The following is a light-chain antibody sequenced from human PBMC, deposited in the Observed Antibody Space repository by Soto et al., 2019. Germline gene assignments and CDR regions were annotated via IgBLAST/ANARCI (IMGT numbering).Light chain of an antibody. CDR3: QQYSSYWT. J-gene: IGKJ1*01. CDR1: QGISSY. CDR2: DAS. Sequence: DIQLTQSPSFLSASVGDRVTITCRASQGISSYLAWYQQRPGKAPKLLIYDASTLQSGVPSRFSGSGSGTEFTLTISSLQPDDFATYYCQQYSSYWTFGQGTKVDIK. V-gene: IGKV1-9*01.